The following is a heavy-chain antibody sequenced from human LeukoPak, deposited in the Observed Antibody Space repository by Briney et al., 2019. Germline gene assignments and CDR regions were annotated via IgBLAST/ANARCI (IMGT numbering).Heavy chain of an antibody. J-gene: IGHJ4*02. CDR1: GFTFSSYS. V-gene: IGHV3-21*01. CDR3: ARGYDFWSGFCDY. CDR2: ISSSSNYI. D-gene: IGHD3-3*01. Sequence: GGSLRLSCAASGFTFSSYSMNWVRQAPGKGLEGVSSISSSSNYIYYADSVKGRFTISRDNAKNSLYLQMNSLRGEDTAVYYCARGYDFWSGFCDYWGQGTLVTVSS.